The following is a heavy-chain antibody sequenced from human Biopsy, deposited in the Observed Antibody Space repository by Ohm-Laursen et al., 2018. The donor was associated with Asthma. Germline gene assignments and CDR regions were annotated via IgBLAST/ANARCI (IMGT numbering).Heavy chain of an antibody. Sequence: SLRLSCAASGFMFRSFGMHWVGQAPGKGLEWVAVISYDGNHKFYEDSVKGRFTISRDNYKNTLYLQMNSLRTEDTAVYYCVKRRGYSGYDNDYWGQGTLVIVSS. CDR1: GFMFRSFG. CDR3: VKRRGYSGYDNDY. V-gene: IGHV3-30*18. D-gene: IGHD5-12*01. J-gene: IGHJ4*02. CDR2: ISYDGNHK.